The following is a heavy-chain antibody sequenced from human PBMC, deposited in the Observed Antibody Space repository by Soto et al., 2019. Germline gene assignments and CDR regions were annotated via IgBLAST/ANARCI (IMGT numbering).Heavy chain of an antibody. CDR3: ARKHYGDDRFDY. CDR1: GGSISSYY. D-gene: IGHD4-17*01. V-gene: IGHV4-59*01. Sequence: SETLSLTCTVSGGSISSYYWSWIRQPPGKGLEWIGYIYYSGSTNYNPSLKSRVPISVDTSKNQFSLRLSSVTAADTAVYYCARKHYGDDRFDYWGQGTLVTVSS. J-gene: IGHJ4*02. CDR2: IYYSGST.